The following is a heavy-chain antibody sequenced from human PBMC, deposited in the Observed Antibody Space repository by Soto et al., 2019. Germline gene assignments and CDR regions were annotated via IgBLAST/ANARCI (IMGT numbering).Heavy chain of an antibody. D-gene: IGHD6-13*01. V-gene: IGHV3-23*01. Sequence: GGSLRLSCAASGFTFSSYAMSWVRQAPGKGLEWVSAISGSGGSTYYADSVKGRFTISRDNSKNTLYLQMNSLRAEDTSVYYCAKVIRSTDPGITAAGTNWFDPWGQVTLVTVSS. J-gene: IGHJ5*02. CDR2: ISGSGGST. CDR3: AKVIRSTDPGITAAGTNWFDP. CDR1: GFTFSSYA.